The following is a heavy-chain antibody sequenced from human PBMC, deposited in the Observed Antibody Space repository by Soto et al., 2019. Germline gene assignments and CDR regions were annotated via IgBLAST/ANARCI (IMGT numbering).Heavy chain of an antibody. CDR3: GRDESDSCRGGACFYFDY. Sequence: QVQLVQSGGEVKKPGASVKVSCKASGYTFTNYGISWVRQAPGQGLEWLGWISTYNSNTNSAPRLKGRLTRTTDTSTSTASMELRTLTSDDTAGYYRGRDESDSCRGGACFYFDYWGQGTLVTVSS. J-gene: IGHJ4*02. CDR1: GYTFTNYG. CDR2: ISTYNSNT. V-gene: IGHV1-18*04. D-gene: IGHD2-15*01.